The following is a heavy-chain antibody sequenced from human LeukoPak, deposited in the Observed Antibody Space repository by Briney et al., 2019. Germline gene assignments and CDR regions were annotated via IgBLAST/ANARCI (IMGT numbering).Heavy chain of an antibody. D-gene: IGHD1-26*01. J-gene: IGHJ5*02. CDR2: INPNSGGT. CDR3: ARGGGGSYYSWFDP. V-gene: IGHV1-2*04. CDR1: GYTFTSYD. Sequence: ASVKVSCKASGYTFTSYDINWVRQATGQGLERMGWINPNSGGTNYAQKFQGWVTMTRDTSISTAYMELSRLRADDTAVYYCARGGGGSYYSWFDPWGQGTLVTVSS.